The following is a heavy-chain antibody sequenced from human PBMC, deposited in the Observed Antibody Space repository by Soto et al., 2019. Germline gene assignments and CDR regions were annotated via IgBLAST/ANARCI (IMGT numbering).Heavy chain of an antibody. CDR3: ASRQRGYCSSTSCGELGNYYVRAV. Sequence: GESLKISCKGSGYSFTSYWISWVRQMPGKGLEWMGRIDPSDSYTNYSPSFQGHVTISADKSISTAYLQWSSLKASDTAMYYCASRQRGYCSSTSCGELGNYYVRAVGGQGTTVPVPS. V-gene: IGHV5-10-1*01. D-gene: IGHD2-2*01. CDR2: IDPSDSYT. J-gene: IGHJ6*02. CDR1: GYSFTSYW.